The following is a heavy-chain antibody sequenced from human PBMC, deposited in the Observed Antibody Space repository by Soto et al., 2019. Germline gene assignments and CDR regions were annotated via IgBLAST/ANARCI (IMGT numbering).Heavy chain of an antibody. CDR1: GYSFTSYW. Sequence: GESLKISCKGSGYSFTSYWIGWVRQMPGKGLEWMGIIYPGDSDTRYSPSFQGQVTISADKSISTAYLQWSSLKASDTAMYYCARGYCSGGSCYFEYYFDYWGQGTLVTVSS. CDR2: IYPGDSDT. V-gene: IGHV5-51*01. CDR3: ARGYCSGGSCYFEYYFDY. D-gene: IGHD2-15*01. J-gene: IGHJ4*02.